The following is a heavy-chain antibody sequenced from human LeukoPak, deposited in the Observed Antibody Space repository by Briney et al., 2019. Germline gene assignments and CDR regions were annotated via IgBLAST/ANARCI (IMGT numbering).Heavy chain of an antibody. CDR2: IRNKPNSCTT. J-gene: IGHJ4*02. D-gene: IGHD2-15*01. CDR1: GFTFSDHY. CDR3: TSGYCSGGSCYQGAGY. V-gene: IGHV3-72*01. Sequence: GGSLRPSCAASGFTFSDHYMDWVRQAPGKGLQWVGRIRNKPNSCTTDFAASVKGRFTISRDDSKNSLYLQMNSLKTEDTAVYYCTSGYCSGGSCYQGAGYWGQGALVTVSS.